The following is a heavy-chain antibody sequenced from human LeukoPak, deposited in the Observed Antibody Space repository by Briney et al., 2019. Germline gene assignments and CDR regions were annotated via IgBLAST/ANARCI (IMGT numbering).Heavy chain of an antibody. V-gene: IGHV4-31*03. CDR3: ARVGEEYYGMDV. CDR2: IYYSGST. D-gene: IGHD3-16*01. J-gene: IGHJ6*02. CDR1: GGSISSGGYY. Sequence: SETLSLTCTVSGGSISSGGYYWSWIRQHPGKGLEWIGYIYYSGSTYYNPSLESRVTISVDTSKNQFSLKLSSVTAADTAVYYCARVGEEYYGMDVWGQGTTVTVSS.